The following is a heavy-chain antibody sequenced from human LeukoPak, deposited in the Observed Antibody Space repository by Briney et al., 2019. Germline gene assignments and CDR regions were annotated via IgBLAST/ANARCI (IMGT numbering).Heavy chain of an antibody. CDR2: ITSSSSYI. J-gene: IGHJ6*03. V-gene: IGHV3-21*01. D-gene: IGHD1-26*01. CDR3: ARDPYSGNYGDYYYYYMDV. CDR1: GFTFNTYN. Sequence: GGSLRLSCVASGFTFNTYNMNWVRQAPGKGLEWVSSITSSSSYIYYADSVKGRFTISRDNAKSSLYLQMNSLRDEDTAVYYCARDPYSGNYGDYYYYYMDVWGKGTTVTISS.